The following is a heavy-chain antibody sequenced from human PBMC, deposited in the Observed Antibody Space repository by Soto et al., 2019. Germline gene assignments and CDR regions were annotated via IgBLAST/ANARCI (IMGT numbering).Heavy chain of an antibody. CDR3: AKDRTDIVVVVAATPVGTFDY. V-gene: IGHV3-23*01. D-gene: IGHD2-15*01. Sequence: VQLLESGGGLVQPGGSLRLSCAASGFTFSSYAMSWVRQAPGKGLEWVSAISGSGGSTYYADSVKGRFTISRDNSKNTLYLQMNSLRAEDTAVYYCAKDRTDIVVVVAATPVGTFDYWGQGTLVTVSS. CDR1: GFTFSSYA. J-gene: IGHJ4*02. CDR2: ISGSGGST.